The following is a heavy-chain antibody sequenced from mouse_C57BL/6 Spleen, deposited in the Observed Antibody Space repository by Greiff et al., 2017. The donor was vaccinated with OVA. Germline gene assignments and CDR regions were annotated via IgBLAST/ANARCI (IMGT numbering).Heavy chain of an antibody. CDR2: IYPRDGST. CDR3: ARSYYSNYGYFDV. V-gene: IGHV1-78*01. Sequence: VNLVESDAELVKPGASVKISCKVSGYTFTDHTIHWMKQRPEQGLEWIGYIYPRDGSTKYNEKFKGKATLTADKSSSTAYMQLNSLTSEDSAVYFCARSYYSNYGYFDVWGTGTTVTVSS. D-gene: IGHD2-5*01. J-gene: IGHJ1*03. CDR1: GYTFTDHT.